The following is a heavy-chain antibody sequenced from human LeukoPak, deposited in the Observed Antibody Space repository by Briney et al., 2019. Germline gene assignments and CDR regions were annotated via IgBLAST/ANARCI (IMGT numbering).Heavy chain of an antibody. CDR3: ARTGYCRGGSCYDLKV. D-gene: IGHD2-15*01. Sequence: GESLKISCKGSGYTFTTYWIGWVRQMPGKGLEWMGIIYPGDSDTRYSPSFQGQVTISADKSINTAYLQRSSLKASDSAMYYCARTGYCRGGSCYDLKVWGQGTLVTVSS. CDR2: IYPGDSDT. V-gene: IGHV5-51*01. J-gene: IGHJ4*02. CDR1: GYTFTTYW.